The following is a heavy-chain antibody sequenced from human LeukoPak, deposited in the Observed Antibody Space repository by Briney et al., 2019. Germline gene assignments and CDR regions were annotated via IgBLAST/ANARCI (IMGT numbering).Heavy chain of an antibody. D-gene: IGHD4-23*01. J-gene: IGHJ4*02. CDR2: IYSGGST. CDR3: ARDVFKGGNRDY. CDR1: GFTVSNNY. V-gene: IGHV3-53*01. Sequence: GGSLRLSCAASGFTVSNNYMTWVRQAPGKGLEWVSLIYSGGSTHYADSVKGRFTISRDNAKNSLYLQMNSLRAEDTAVYYCARDVFKGGNRDYWGQGTLVTVSS.